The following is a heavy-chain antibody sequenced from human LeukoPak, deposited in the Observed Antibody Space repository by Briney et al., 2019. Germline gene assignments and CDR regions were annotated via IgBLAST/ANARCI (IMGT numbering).Heavy chain of an antibody. CDR3: AREDYNWNDYYYYGMDV. V-gene: IGHV3-20*04. D-gene: IGHD1-20*01. CDR2: INWNGGST. CDR1: GFTFENYV. J-gene: IGHJ6*02. Sequence: PRGSLRLSCEASGFTFENYVMSWVRQAPGKGLEWVSTINWNGGSTGYADSVKGRFTISRDNAKNSLFLQMNSLRAEDTAFYYCAREDYNWNDYYYYGMDVWGQGTTVTVSS.